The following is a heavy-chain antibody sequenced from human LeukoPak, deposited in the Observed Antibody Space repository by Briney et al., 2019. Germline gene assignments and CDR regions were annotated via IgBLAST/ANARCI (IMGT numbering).Heavy chain of an antibody. V-gene: IGHV3-9*01. D-gene: IGHD2-15*01. CDR2: ISWNSGDI. Sequence: PGRSLRLSCAASGFTFDDFALHWVRQAPGKGLEWVSGISWNSGDIGYADSVKGRFTISRDNSRNTLYLQMNSLRAEDTAIYYCAKGGSGVPRALASWGQGTLVTVSS. CDR3: AKGGSGVPRALAS. J-gene: IGHJ4*02. CDR1: GFTFDDFA.